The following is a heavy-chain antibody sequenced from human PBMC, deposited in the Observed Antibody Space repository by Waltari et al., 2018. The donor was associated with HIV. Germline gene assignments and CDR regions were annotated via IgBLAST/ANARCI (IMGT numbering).Heavy chain of an antibody. V-gene: IGHV4-39*07. CDR1: GGSISSSSYY. CDR3: ARVSYGSGGLDY. CDR2: IYYSGST. Sequence: QLQLQESGPGLVTPSETLSLTCTVSGGSISSSSYYWGWIRQPPGKVLEWIGSIYYSGSTYYNPSLKSRVTISVDTSKNQFSLKLSSVTAADTAVYYCARVSYGSGGLDYWGQGTLVTVSS. D-gene: IGHD3-10*01. J-gene: IGHJ4*02.